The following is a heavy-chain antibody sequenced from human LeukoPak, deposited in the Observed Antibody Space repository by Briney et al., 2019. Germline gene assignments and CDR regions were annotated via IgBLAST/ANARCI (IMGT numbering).Heavy chain of an antibody. J-gene: IGHJ4*02. CDR1: GYTFTSYG. CDR2: ISAYNGNT. CDR3: ARFRNYHGSGSYFDY. D-gene: IGHD3-10*01. V-gene: IGHV1-18*01. Sequence: GASVKVSCKASGYTFTSYGISWVRQAPGQGLEWMGWISAYNGNTNYAQKLQGRVTMTTDTSTSTAYMELRSLRSDDTAVYYCARFRNYHGSGSYFDYWGQGTLVTVSS.